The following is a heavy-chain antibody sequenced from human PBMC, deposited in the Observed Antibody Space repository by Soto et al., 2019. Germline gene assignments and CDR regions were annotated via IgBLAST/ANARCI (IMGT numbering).Heavy chain of an antibody. Sequence: ASVKVSCKASGYTFTSYGISWVRQAPGQGLEWMGWISAYNGNTNYAQKLQGRVTMTTDTSTSTAYMELRSLRSDDTAVYYCELVPAAKRQPYFDYWGQGTLVTVSS. V-gene: IGHV1-18*01. CDR3: ELVPAAKRQPYFDY. CDR1: GYTFTSYG. D-gene: IGHD2-2*01. J-gene: IGHJ4*02. CDR2: ISAYNGNT.